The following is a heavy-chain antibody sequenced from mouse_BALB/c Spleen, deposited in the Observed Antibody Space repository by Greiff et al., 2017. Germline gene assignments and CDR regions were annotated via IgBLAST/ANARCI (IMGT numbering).Heavy chain of an antibody. CDR2: ISSGGSYT. CDR1: GFTFSSYA. V-gene: IGHV5-9-4*01. J-gene: IGHJ4*01. Sequence: EVQRVESGGGLVKPGGSLKLSCAASGFTFSSYAMSWVRQSPEKRLEWVAEISSGGSYTYYPDTVTGRFTISRDNAKNTLYLEMSSLRSEDTAMYYCARVYGSSFYAMDYWGQGTSVTVSS. CDR3: ARVYGSSFYAMDY. D-gene: IGHD1-1*01.